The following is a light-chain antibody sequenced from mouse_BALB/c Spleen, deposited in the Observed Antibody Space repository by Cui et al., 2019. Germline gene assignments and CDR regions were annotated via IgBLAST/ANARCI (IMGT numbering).Light chain of an antibody. J-gene: IGKJ5*01. Sequence: QIVLTQSPAIMSASPGEKVTMTCSASSSVSYMYWYQQKPGPSPRLLIYDTSNLASGVPVRFSGSGSGTSYSLTISRMEAEDAATYYCQQWSSYPLTFGAGTKLELK. CDR3: QQWSSYPLT. CDR1: SSVSY. V-gene: IGKV4-55*01. CDR2: DTS.